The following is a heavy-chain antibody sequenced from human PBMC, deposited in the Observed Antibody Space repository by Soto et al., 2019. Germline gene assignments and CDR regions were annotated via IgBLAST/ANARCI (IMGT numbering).Heavy chain of an antibody. CDR1: GYTLTGYY. Sequence: ASVKVSCKASGYTLTGYYMHWVRQAPGQGLEWMGWINPNSGGTNYAQKFQGWVTMTRDTSISTAYMELSRLRSDDTAVYYCARGPQTGDDEAWDIWGQGTMVTVS. V-gene: IGHV1-2*04. CDR2: INPNSGGT. D-gene: IGHD7-27*01. CDR3: ARGPQTGDDEAWDI. J-gene: IGHJ3*02.